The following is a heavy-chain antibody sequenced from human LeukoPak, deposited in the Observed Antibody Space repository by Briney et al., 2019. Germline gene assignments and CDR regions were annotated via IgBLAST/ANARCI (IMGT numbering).Heavy chain of an antibody. CDR3: ARVRITMIVPEYFDF. J-gene: IGHJ4*02. CDR1: GGSITSGFYS. CDR2: MYTTGST. V-gene: IGHV4-61*02. Sequence: SETLSLTCTVSGGSITSGFYSWSWIRQPAGKGLEWIGRMYTTGSTLYNPSLRSRVTISVDKSKNQFSLNLSSVTAADTAVYYCARVRITMIVPEYFDFWGQGTLVTVSS. D-gene: IGHD3-22*01.